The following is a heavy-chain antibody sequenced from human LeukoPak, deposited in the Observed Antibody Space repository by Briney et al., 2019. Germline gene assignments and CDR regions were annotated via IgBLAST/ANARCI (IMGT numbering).Heavy chain of an antibody. V-gene: IGHV3-30*18. Sequence: GGSLRLSCAASGFTFSSYGMHWVRQAPGKGLEWVAVISYDGSNKYYADSVKGRFTISRDNSKNTLYLQMNSLRAEDTAVYYCAKDGGLYYYDSSGLWVDYWGQGTLVTVSS. CDR1: GFTFSSYG. CDR3: AKDGGLYYYDSSGLWVDY. D-gene: IGHD3-22*01. J-gene: IGHJ4*02. CDR2: ISYDGSNK.